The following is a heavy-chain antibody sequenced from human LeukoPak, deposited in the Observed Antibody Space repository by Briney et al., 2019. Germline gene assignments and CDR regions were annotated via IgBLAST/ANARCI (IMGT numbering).Heavy chain of an antibody. Sequence: PGGSLRLSCAASGFTFSNAWVSWVRQAPGKGLEWVGRIKSKTDGGTTDYAAPVKGRFTISRDDSKNTLYLQMNSLKTEDTAVYYCTTDLYEWLPQYPDYWSQGTLVTVSS. CDR3: TTDLYEWLPQYPDY. CDR2: IKSKTDGGTT. CDR1: GFTFSNAW. J-gene: IGHJ4*02. D-gene: IGHD6-19*01. V-gene: IGHV3-15*01.